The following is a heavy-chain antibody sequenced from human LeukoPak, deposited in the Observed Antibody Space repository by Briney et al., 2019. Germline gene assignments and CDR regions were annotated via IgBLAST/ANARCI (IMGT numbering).Heavy chain of an antibody. D-gene: IGHD2-2*01. Sequence: SETLSLTCTVSGGSVSSYYWSWIRQPRGKGLEWIGYIYYSGSTNYNPSLKSRVTISVDTSKNQFSLKLSSVTAADTAVYYCARDDTYCSSTSCYWVTDYWGQGTLVTVSS. CDR3: ARDDTYCSSTSCYWVTDY. CDR1: GGSVSSYY. V-gene: IGHV4-59*02. J-gene: IGHJ4*02. CDR2: IYYSGST.